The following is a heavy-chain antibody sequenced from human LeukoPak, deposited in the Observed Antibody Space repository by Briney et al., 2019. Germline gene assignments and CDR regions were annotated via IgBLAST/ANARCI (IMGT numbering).Heavy chain of an antibody. CDR2: FDPEDGET. CDR1: GYTLTELS. V-gene: IGHV1-24*01. Sequence: ASVKVSCKVSGYTLTELSMHWVRQAPGKGLEWMGGFDPEDGETIYAQKFQGRVTMTEDTSTDTAYMELSSLRSGDTAVYYCATEVDSSGWYNYFDYWGQGTLVTVSS. D-gene: IGHD6-19*01. CDR3: ATEVDSSGWYNYFDY. J-gene: IGHJ4*02.